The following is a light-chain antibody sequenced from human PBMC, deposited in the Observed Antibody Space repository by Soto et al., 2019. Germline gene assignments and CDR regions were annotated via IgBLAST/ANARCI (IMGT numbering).Light chain of an antibody. CDR2: DVS. Sequence: QSALTQPPSASGSPGQSVTISCTGTSNDIGDYDYVSWYQHHPGKAPKLMLYDVSKRPSGVPDRFSGSKSGNTASLTVSRLRADDEATYYCSSYAGSNIFVVFGGGTQLTVL. V-gene: IGLV2-8*01. CDR3: SSYAGSNIFVV. CDR1: SNDIGDYDY. J-gene: IGLJ2*01.